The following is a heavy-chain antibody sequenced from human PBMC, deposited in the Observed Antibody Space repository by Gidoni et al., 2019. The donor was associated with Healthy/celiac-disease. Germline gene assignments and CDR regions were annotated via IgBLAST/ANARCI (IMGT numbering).Heavy chain of an antibody. CDR3: TTPPDYGGIPSPYDAFDI. V-gene: IGHV3-15*01. J-gene: IGHJ3*02. Sequence: EVQLVESGGGLVKPGGSLRLYCAASGFTCSNAWMSWVRQAPGKGLEWVGRIKSKTDGGTTDYAAPVKGRFTISRDDSKNTLYLQMNSLKTEDTAVYYCTTPPDYGGIPSPYDAFDIWGQGTMVTVSS. CDR1: GFTCSNAW. CDR2: IKSKTDGGTT. D-gene: IGHD4-17*01.